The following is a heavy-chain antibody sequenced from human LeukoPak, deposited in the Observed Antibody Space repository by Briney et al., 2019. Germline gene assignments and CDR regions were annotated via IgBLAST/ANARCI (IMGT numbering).Heavy chain of an antibody. Sequence: SETLSLTCTVSGGSISSYYWSWIRQPAGKGLEWIGRIYTSGSTNYNPSLKSRVTVSVDTSKNQFSLKLSSVTAADTAVYYCARLGPYYDFWSGYLPLDFWGRGTLVTVSS. J-gene: IGHJ4*02. CDR3: ARLGPYYDFWSGYLPLDF. CDR1: GGSISSYY. CDR2: IYTSGST. D-gene: IGHD3-3*01. V-gene: IGHV4-4*07.